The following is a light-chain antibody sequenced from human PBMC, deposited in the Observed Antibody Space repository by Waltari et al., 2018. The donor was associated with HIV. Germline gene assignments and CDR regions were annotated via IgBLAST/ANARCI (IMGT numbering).Light chain of an antibody. CDR3: QQSYSSPYN. V-gene: IGKV1-39*01. Sequence: DIQMTQSPSSLSASVGDRVTITCRASPSISSYLNWYQQKPGKAPKLLIYAASSLQSGVPSRFSGSGSGTDFTLTISSLQPEDFATYYCQQSYSSPYNFGQGTKVEIK. CDR2: AAS. J-gene: IGKJ2*01. CDR1: PSISSY.